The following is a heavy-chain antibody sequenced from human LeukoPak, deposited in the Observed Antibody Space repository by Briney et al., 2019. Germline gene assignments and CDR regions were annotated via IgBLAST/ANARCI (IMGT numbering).Heavy chain of an antibody. CDR2: ISSRDGST. CDR1: GFTFSSYA. V-gene: IGHV3-23*01. J-gene: IGHJ4*02. CDR3: AKDLSSSHVSEYSDY. D-gene: IGHD6-6*01. Sequence: GGSLRLSCAASGFTFSSYAMSWVRQTPGKGLEWVSAISSRDGSTYYADSVKGRFTISRDNSKNTLYLQMNSLRAEDTATYYCAKDLSSSHVSEYSDYWGRGTPVTVSS.